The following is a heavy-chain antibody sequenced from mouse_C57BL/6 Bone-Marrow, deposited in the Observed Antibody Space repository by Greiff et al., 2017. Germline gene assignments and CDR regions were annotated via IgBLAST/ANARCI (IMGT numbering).Heavy chain of an antibody. J-gene: IGHJ1*03. Sequence: QVQLQQPGAELVRPGTSVKLSCKASGYTFTSYWMHWVKQRPGQGLEWIGVIDPSDSYTNYNQKFKGKATLTVDTSSSTAYMQLSSLTSEDSAVYYCASPGGNWYFDVWGTGTTGTVSS. V-gene: IGHV1-59*01. CDR2: IDPSDSYT. CDR1: GYTFTSYW. CDR3: ASPGGNWYFDV.